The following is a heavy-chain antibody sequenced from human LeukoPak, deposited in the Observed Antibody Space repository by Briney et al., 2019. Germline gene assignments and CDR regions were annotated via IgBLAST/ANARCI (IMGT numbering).Heavy chain of an antibody. CDR3: ARGSISGTRIYYYYYLDV. J-gene: IGHJ6*03. Sequence: PSETLSLTRTVSGGSISSYYWSWIRQPPGKGLEWIGYMYNSGSANYNPSLKSRVTISVDTSKNQFSLKLNSVTAADTAVYFCARGSISGTRIYYYYYLDVWGKGTTVTISS. CDR1: GGSISSYY. D-gene: IGHD1-20*01. CDR2: MYNSGSA. V-gene: IGHV4-59*13.